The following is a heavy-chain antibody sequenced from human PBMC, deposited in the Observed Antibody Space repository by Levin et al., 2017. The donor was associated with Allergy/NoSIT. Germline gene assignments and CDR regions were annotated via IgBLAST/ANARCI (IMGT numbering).Heavy chain of an antibody. D-gene: IGHD2-2*01. CDR3: ARGGCSSTSYLDN. CDR2: VYSDGTIT. J-gene: IGHJ4*02. CDR1: GFTFSNYY. V-gene: IGHV3-74*01. Sequence: SGGSLRLSCAASGFTFSNYYMHWVRQAPGKGLVWVSRVYSDGTITDYADSVKGRFTISRDNARNTLYLQMNSLRAEDTAVYYCARGGCSSTSYLDNWGQGILVTVSS.